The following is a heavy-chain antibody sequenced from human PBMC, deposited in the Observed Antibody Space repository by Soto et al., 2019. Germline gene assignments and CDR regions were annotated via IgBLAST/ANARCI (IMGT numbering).Heavy chain of an antibody. V-gene: IGHV4-31*03. CDR2: IYYSGST. Sequence: QVQLQESGPGLVKPSQTLSLTCTVSGGSISSGGYYWSWIRQHPGKGLEWIGYIYYSGSTYYNPSLKSRVTISVDTTKNQFSLKLSSVTAADTAVYYCARDRIDGSIFDYWGQGTLVTVSS. CDR3: ARDRIDGSIFDY. J-gene: IGHJ4*02. CDR1: GGSISSGGYY. D-gene: IGHD3-10*01.